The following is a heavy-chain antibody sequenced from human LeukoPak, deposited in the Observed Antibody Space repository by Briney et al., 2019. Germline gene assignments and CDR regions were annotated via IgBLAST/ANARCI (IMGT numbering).Heavy chain of an antibody. J-gene: IGHJ4*02. D-gene: IGHD2-15*01. Sequence: GGSLRLSCAASGFTFSTYGMHWVRQAPGKGLEWVAGIWYDGSKQYYADSVKGRFTISRDNAKKSLYLQMNSLRAEDTAVYYCARDSGYCSAGSCSSFDYWGQGTLVTVSS. CDR3: ARDSGYCSAGSCSSFDY. CDR1: GFTFSTYG. V-gene: IGHV3-33*01. CDR2: IWYDGSKQ.